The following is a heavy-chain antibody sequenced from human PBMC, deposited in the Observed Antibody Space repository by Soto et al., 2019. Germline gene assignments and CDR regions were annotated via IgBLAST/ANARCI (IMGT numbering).Heavy chain of an antibody. CDR2: IIPLSGTA. CDR1: GGTFSSYA. V-gene: IGHV1-69*01. D-gene: IGHD2-2*01. J-gene: IGHJ6*02. Sequence: QVQLVQSWAEVKKPGSSVNVSCKASGGTFSSYAISWVRQAPGQGLEWMGGIIPLSGTANYAQKFQGRVKITANEPTSTAYMELSSLRSEDTAVYYCARSQGSSTSLEIYYYYYYGMDIWGQGATVTASS. CDR3: ARSQGSSTSLEIYYYYYYGMDI.